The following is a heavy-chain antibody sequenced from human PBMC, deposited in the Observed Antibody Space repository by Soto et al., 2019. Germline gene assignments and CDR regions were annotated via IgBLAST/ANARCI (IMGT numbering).Heavy chain of an antibody. Sequence: SETLALTCTVSGGSISSGGYYWSWIRQHPGKGLEWIGYIYYSGSTYYNPSLKSRVTISVDTSKNQFSLKLSSVTAADTAVYYCARDSHWRRFSSETTWIDTWGQGTLLTVSS. J-gene: IGHJ5*02. D-gene: IGHD5-18*01. V-gene: IGHV4-31*03. CDR1: GGSISSGGYY. CDR3: ARDSHWRRFSSETTWIDT. CDR2: IYYSGST.